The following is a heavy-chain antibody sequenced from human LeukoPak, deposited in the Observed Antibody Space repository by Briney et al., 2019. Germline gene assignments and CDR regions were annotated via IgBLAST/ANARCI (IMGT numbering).Heavy chain of an antibody. CDR2: IHTSGST. Sequence: SETLSLTCTVSGGSISSGSYYWSWIRQPAGKGLEWIGRIHTSGSTNYKSSLKSRVTMSVDTSKNQFSQKLNSVTAADTAVYYCARDVYYYGSGSYFLDYWGQGTLVTVSS. V-gene: IGHV4-61*02. J-gene: IGHJ4*02. D-gene: IGHD3-10*01. CDR1: GGSISSGSYY. CDR3: ARDVYYYGSGSYFLDY.